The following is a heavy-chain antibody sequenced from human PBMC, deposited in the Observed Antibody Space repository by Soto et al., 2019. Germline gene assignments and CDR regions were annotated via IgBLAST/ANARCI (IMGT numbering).Heavy chain of an antibody. Sequence: GESLKISCKGSGYSFSSHWIAWVRQMPGKGLEWMGMIHPGDSDTRNGPSLQGQVTFSADKSNNTAYLQWSSLKASDTAVYYCARHVDTTSRWAYYGMDLCRRGNTGTVAS. CDR1: GYSFSSHW. CDR2: IHPGDSDT. CDR3: ARHVDTTSRWAYYGMDL. J-gene: IGHJ6*02. D-gene: IGHD5-18*01. V-gene: IGHV5-51*01.